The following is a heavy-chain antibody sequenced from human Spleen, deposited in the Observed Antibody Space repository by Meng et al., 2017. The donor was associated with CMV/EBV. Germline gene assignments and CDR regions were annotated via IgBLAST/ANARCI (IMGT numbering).Heavy chain of an antibody. CDR2: IYYSGST. CDR3: ARESHTYDYYFDY. CDR1: GGSISSSSYY. D-gene: IGHD3-16*01. J-gene: IGHJ4*02. Sequence: SETLSLTCTVSGGSISSSSYYWGWIRQPPGKGLEWIGSIYYSGSTYNNPSLKSRVTISVDTSKNQFSLKLYSVTAADTAVYFCARESHTYDYYFDYWGQGTLVTVSS. V-gene: IGHV4-39*07.